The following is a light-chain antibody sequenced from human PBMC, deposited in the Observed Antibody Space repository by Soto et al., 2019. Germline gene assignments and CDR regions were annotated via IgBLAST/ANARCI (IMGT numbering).Light chain of an antibody. V-gene: IGKV3-20*01. CDR3: QQYGSSPYT. CDR1: QSVTASF. Sequence: EIVLTQSPGTLSLSPGERATLSCRASQSVTASFLAWYQHKPGQAPRLLIYGASSRATGIPDRFSGTGSGTDFTLTISRLEPEDFAVYYCQQYGSSPYTFGLGTRLEIK. CDR2: GAS. J-gene: IGKJ5*01.